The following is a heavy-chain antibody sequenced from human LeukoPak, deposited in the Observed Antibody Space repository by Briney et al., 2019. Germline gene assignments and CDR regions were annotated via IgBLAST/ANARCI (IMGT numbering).Heavy chain of an antibody. J-gene: IGHJ4*02. Sequence: ASVKVSCKASGYSFTGYYIHWVRQAPEQGLEWMGWINPNSGGTNYAQKFQGRVTMTRDTSISTAYMELSRLRSDDTAVYYCAKYPVPDPETVTHFDYWGQGTLVTVSS. V-gene: IGHV1-2*02. D-gene: IGHD4-11*01. CDR1: GYSFTGYY. CDR2: INPNSGGT. CDR3: AKYPVPDPETVTHFDY.